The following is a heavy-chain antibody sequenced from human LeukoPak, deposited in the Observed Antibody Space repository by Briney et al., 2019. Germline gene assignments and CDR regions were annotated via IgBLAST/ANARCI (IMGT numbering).Heavy chain of an antibody. V-gene: IGHV3-30-3*01. CDR1: GFTFSNNT. CDR2: VSYDGSIK. J-gene: IGHJ3*02. Sequence: PGRSLRLSCAASGFTFSNNTMHWVRRTPGKGLEWVVLVSYDGSIKLYADSVKGRFTISRDNPNNILYLQMNSLRAEDTAVYYCAREGQGGATDAFDIWGQGTMVTVSS. D-gene: IGHD1-26*01. CDR3: AREGQGGATDAFDI.